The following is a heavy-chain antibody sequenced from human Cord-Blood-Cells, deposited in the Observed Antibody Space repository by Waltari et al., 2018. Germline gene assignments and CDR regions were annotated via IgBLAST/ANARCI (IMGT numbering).Heavy chain of an antibody. Sequence: QVQLQESGPGLVKPSETLSLTRAVSGYSISSGYYWGWIRQPPGKGLEWIGSIYHSGSTYYNPSLKSRVTISVDTSKNQFSLKLSSVTAADTAVYYCATKYGSGSYYYYYGMDVWGQGTTVTVSS. J-gene: IGHJ6*02. D-gene: IGHD3-10*01. V-gene: IGHV4-38-2*01. CDR1: GYSISSGYY. CDR2: IYHSGST. CDR3: ATKYGSGSYYYYYGMDV.